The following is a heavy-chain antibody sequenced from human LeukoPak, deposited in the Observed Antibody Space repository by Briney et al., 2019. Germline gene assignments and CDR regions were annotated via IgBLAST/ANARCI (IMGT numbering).Heavy chain of an antibody. CDR1: GGSISSYC. J-gene: IGHJ5*02. V-gene: IGHV4-4*07. CDR2: ICSSGST. CDR3: ARDRGSDGSDQLDP. D-gene: IGHD3-10*01. Sequence: SETLSLTCTVSGGSISSYCWIWIRQPAGKGLEGIGRICSSGSTIYNPSLKSRVTMSLDMSNNQFSLKLSSVTAADTAVYYCARDRGSDGSDQLDPWGQGTLVTVSS.